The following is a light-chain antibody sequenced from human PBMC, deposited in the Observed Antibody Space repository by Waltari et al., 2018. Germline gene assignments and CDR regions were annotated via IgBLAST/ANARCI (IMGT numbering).Light chain of an antibody. V-gene: IGLV8-61*01. Sequence: QTVVTQEPSLSVSPGGTVTLTCALSSGSLSTTSYATWYQQTPGQAPRTLLYKANARSSGVSDRFSGSILGNTAALTITGAQADDESDYYCALYMGSGIWVFGGGTRLTVL. CDR3: ALYMGSGIWV. CDR2: KAN. J-gene: IGLJ3*02. CDR1: SGSLSTTSY.